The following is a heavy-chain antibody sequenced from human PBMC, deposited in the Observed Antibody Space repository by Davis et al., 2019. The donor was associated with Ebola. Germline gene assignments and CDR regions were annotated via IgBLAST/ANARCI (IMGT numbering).Heavy chain of an antibody. CDR2: IIPIFGTA. J-gene: IGHJ5*02. Sequence: AASVKVSCKASGGTFSSYAISWVRQAPGQGLEWMGGIIPIFGTANYAQKFQGRVTITADKSTSTAYMELSSLRSEDTAVYYCARESRYSSGWYSTWFDPWGQGTLVTVSS. V-gene: IGHV1-69*06. CDR3: ARESRYSSGWYSTWFDP. D-gene: IGHD6-19*01. CDR1: GGTFSSYA.